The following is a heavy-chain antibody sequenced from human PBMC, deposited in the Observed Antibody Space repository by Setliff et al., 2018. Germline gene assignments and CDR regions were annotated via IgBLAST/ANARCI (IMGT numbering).Heavy chain of an antibody. CDR1: GFTFSSYS. V-gene: IGHV3-7*01. CDR3: ARARGSSWLFYYMDV. J-gene: IGHJ6*03. Sequence: LRLSCAASGFTFSSYSMSWVRQAPGKGLEWVANIKQDGSEKYYVDSVKGRFTISRDNAKNSLYLQMNSLRAEDTAVYYCARARGSSWLFYYMDVWGKGTTVTVSS. CDR2: IKQDGSEK. D-gene: IGHD6-13*01.